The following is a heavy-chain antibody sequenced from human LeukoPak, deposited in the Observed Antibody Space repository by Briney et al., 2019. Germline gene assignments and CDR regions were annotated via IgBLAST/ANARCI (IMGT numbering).Heavy chain of an antibody. CDR1: GYTFTGYY. CDR2: INPNSGGT. CDR3: SKVPDGYCRPFDY. V-gene: IGHV1-2*02. D-gene: IGHD3-22*01. J-gene: IGHJ4*02. Sequence: ASVKVSCKASGYTFTGYYMHCVPQAPGQGLEWMGWINPNSGGTNYAQKFQGRVTMTRDTSISTAYMELSRLRSDDPAVYYGSKVPDGYCRPFDYWGQGTLVTVSS.